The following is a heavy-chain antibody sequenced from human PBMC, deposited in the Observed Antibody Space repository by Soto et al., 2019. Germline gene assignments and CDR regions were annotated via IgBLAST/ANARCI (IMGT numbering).Heavy chain of an antibody. CDR3: ARVGTIAARPIYYYYMDV. V-gene: IGHV4-59*01. D-gene: IGHD6-6*01. CDR2: IYYSGST. Sequence: SETLSLTCTVSGGSIRSYYWSWIRQPPGKGLEWIGYIYYSGSTNYNPSLKSRVTISVDTSKNQFSLKLSSVTAADTAVYYCARVGTIAARPIYYYYMDVCGKGTTVTVSS. J-gene: IGHJ6*03. CDR1: GGSIRSYY.